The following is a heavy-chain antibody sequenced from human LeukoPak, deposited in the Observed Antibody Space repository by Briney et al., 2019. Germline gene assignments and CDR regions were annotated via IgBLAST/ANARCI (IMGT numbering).Heavy chain of an antibody. V-gene: IGHV1-18*01. CDR3: ARDRAIVVVPAALFDY. Sequence: ASVKVSCKASGYTFTSYGISWVRQAPGQGLEWMGWISAYNGNTSYAQKLQGRVTMTTDTSTSTAYMELRSLRSDDTAVYYCARDRAIVVVPAALFDYWGQGTLVTVSS. D-gene: IGHD2-2*01. CDR1: GYTFTSYG. CDR2: ISAYNGNT. J-gene: IGHJ4*02.